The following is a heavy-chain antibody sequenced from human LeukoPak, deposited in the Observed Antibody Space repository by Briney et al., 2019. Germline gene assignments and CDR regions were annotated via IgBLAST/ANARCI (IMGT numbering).Heavy chain of an antibody. J-gene: IGHJ6*03. CDR2: INPSGGST. CDR3: ARDPLTTVTTFYYMDV. V-gene: IGHV1-46*01. CDR1: GYTFTSYY. D-gene: IGHD4-17*01. Sequence: ASVKVSCKASGYTFTSYYMHWVRQAPGQGLEWMGIINPSGGSTSYAQKFQGRVTMTRDMSTSTVYMELSSLRSEDTAVYYCARDPLTTVTTFYYMDVWGKGTTVTVSS.